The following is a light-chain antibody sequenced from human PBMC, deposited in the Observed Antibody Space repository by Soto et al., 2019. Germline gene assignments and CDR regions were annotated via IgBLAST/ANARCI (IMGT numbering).Light chain of an antibody. J-gene: IGKJ1*01. CDR1: QRVNTN. CDR3: QQYNNWPLT. Sequence: EIVITQSPAPLSVSPGERATLSCRASQRVNTNVAWYQQKPGQAPSLLIFGASSRATGVPAGFTGSGSGTEFTLTISSLQSEDFAVYYCQQYNNWPLTFGQGTKV. V-gene: IGKV3-15*01. CDR2: GAS.